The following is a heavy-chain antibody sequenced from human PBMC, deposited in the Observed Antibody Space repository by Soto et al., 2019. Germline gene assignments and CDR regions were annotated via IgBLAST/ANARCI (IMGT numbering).Heavy chain of an antibody. CDR3: ASFPDAFDI. V-gene: IGHV3-7*02. J-gene: IGHJ3*02. CDR1: GFTFSIHW. Sequence: QPGGSLRLSFAASGFTFSIHWMSWVRQAPGKGLEWVANIKQDGSEKYYVDSVKGRFTISRDNAKNSLYLQMNSLIAEDTAVYYCASFPDAFDIWGQGTLVTVSS. CDR2: IKQDGSEK.